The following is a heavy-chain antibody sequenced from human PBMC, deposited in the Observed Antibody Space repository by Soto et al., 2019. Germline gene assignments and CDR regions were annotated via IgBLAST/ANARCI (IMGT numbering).Heavy chain of an antibody. CDR3: ARDRMGATSGTYYFDY. CDR2: IYYSGST. J-gene: IGHJ4*02. Sequence: SETLSLTCTVSGGSISSGGYYWSWIRQHPGKGLEWIGYIYYSGSTYYNPSLKSRVTISVDTSKNQFSLKLSSVTAADTAVYYCARDRMGATSGTYYFDYWGQGTLVTVSS. V-gene: IGHV4-31*03. D-gene: IGHD1-26*01. CDR1: GGSISSGGYY.